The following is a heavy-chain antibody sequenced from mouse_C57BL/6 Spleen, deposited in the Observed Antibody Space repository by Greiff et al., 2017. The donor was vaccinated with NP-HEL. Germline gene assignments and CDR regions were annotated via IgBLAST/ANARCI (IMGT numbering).Heavy chain of an antibody. J-gene: IGHJ4*01. V-gene: IGHV1-4*01. D-gene: IGHD4-1*01. CDR2: INPSSGYT. CDR1: GYTFTSYT. CDR3: ASMELDAMDY. Sequence: VQLQQSGAELARPGASVKMSCKASGYTFTSYTMHWVKQRPGQGLEWIGYINPSSGYTKYNQKFKDKATLTADKSSSTAYMQLSSLTSEDSDVYYCASMELDAMDYWGQGTSVTVSS.